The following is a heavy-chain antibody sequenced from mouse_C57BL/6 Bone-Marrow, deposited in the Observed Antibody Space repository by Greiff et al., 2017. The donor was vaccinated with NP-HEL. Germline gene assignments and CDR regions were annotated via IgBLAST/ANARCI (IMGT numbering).Heavy chain of an antibody. CDR1: GFTFSSYA. Sequence: EVKVVESGEGLVKPGGSLKLSCAASGFTFSSYAMSWVRQTPEKRLEWVAYISSGGDYIYYADTVKGRFTISRDNARNTLYLQMSSLKSEDTAMYYCTRGRDEDAMDYWGQGTSVTVSS. V-gene: IGHV5-9-1*02. CDR2: ISSGGDYI. J-gene: IGHJ4*01. CDR3: TRGRDEDAMDY.